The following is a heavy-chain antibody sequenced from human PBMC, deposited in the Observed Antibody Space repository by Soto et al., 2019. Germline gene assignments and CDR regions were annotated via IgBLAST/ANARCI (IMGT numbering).Heavy chain of an antibody. CDR3: ARPRTTATTKGYDY. Sequence: QVQLVQSGAEVKKPGSSVRVSCKASGGTFRSYPIGWVRQAPGKGLEWMGVIIPIFGTTNYAQRFQARVTISADESTSTAYMELSTLRYEDTAVYFCARPRTTATTKGYDYWGQGTLVTVSS. V-gene: IGHV1-69*01. J-gene: IGHJ4*02. CDR2: IIPIFGTT. D-gene: IGHD1-1*01. CDR1: GGTFRSYP.